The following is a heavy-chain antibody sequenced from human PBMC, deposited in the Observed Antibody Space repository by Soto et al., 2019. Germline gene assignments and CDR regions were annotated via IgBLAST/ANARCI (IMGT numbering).Heavy chain of an antibody. Sequence: GGSLRLSCAASGFTFSTYAMNWVRQAPGKGLEWVSGISGIGDSTYYADSVKGRFTVFRDNSKNTLYLQMNSLRAEDTAVFYCAKERSSGWSFDYWGQGTLVTVSS. J-gene: IGHJ4*02. CDR3: AKERSSGWSFDY. D-gene: IGHD6-19*01. CDR2: ISGIGDST. V-gene: IGHV3-23*01. CDR1: GFTFSTYA.